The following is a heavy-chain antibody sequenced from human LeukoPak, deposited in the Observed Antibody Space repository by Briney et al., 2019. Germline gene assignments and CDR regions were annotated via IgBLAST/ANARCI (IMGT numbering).Heavy chain of an antibody. D-gene: IGHD1-26*01. CDR1: GGSISSGGYY. Sequence: PSETLSLTCTVSGGSISSGGYYWSWIRQPPGKGLEWIGYIYHSGSTYYNPSLKSRVTISVDRSKNQFSLKLSSVTAADTAVYYCARDAKWELLRYAFDIWGQGTMVTVSS. CDR2: IYHSGST. CDR3: ARDAKWELLRYAFDI. V-gene: IGHV4-30-2*01. J-gene: IGHJ3*02.